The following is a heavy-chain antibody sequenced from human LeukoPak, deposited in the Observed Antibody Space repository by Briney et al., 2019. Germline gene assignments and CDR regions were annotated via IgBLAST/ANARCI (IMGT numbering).Heavy chain of an antibody. J-gene: IGHJ3*02. V-gene: IGHV1-18*01. Sequence: ASVKVSCKASGYTFTSYGISWVQQAPGQGLEWMGWISAYNGNTNYAQKLQGRVTMTTDTSTSTAYMELRSLRSDDTAVYYCARDAPHPYYYDSSGYYREDAFDIWGQGTMVTVSS. CDR1: GYTFTSYG. CDR2: ISAYNGNT. CDR3: ARDAPHPYYYDSSGYYREDAFDI. D-gene: IGHD3-22*01.